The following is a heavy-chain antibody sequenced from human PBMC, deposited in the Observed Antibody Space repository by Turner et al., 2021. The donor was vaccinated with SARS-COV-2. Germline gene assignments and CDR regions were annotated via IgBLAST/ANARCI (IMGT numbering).Heavy chain of an antibody. J-gene: IGHJ4*02. V-gene: IGHV4-59*01. CDR2: IYYSGST. CDR1: GGSISSYY. D-gene: IGHD3-22*01. CDR3: ASYYYDSSGYDYAFDY. Sequence: QVQLQESGPGLVKPSETLSLTCTVSGGSISSYYWSWIRQPPGKGLEWIGYIYYSGSTNYNPSLKSRFTISVDTSKNQFSLKLSSVTAADTAVYYCASYYYDSSGYDYAFDYWGQGTLVTVSS.